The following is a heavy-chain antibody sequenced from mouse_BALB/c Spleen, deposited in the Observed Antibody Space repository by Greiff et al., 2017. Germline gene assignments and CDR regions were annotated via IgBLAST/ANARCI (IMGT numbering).Heavy chain of an antibody. J-gene: IGHJ3*01. D-gene: IGHD3-2*02. CDR3: ARVHQGFAY. Sequence: DVQLRESGPGLVKPSQSLSLTCSVTGYSITSGYYWNWIRQFPGNKLEWMGYISYDGSNNYNPSLKNRISITRDTSKNQFFLKLNSVTTEDTATYYCARVHQGFAYWGQGTLVTVSA. V-gene: IGHV3-6*02. CDR1: GYSITSGYY. CDR2: ISYDGSN.